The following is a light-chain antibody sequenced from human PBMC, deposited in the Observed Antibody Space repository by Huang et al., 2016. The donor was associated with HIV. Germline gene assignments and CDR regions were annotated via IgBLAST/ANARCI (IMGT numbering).Light chain of an antibody. J-gene: IGKJ1*01. CDR3: QQYGSSPWT. V-gene: IGKV3-20*01. Sequence: EIVLTQSPGTLSLSPGERATLSCRASQSVSSSYLAWYQQKPGPAPRLLIYGAYSRATGIPDRVSGSGSGTDFTLTISRLEPEDFAVYYCQQYGSSPWTFGQGTKVEIK. CDR1: QSVSSSY. CDR2: GAY.